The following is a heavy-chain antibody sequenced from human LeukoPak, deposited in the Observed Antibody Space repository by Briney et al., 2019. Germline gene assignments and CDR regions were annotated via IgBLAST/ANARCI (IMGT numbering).Heavy chain of an antibody. Sequence: PSETLSLTCTVSGGSISGNHWSWIRQPPGKGLEWIGYIYYSGSTNYNPSLKSRITISVDTSKNQFSLKLSSVTAADTAVYYCARHGRNYDILTGYSQSYYFDYWGQGTLVTVSS. J-gene: IGHJ4*02. CDR3: ARHGRNYDILTGYSQSYYFDY. CDR2: IYYSGST. D-gene: IGHD3-9*01. V-gene: IGHV4-59*01. CDR1: GGSISGNH.